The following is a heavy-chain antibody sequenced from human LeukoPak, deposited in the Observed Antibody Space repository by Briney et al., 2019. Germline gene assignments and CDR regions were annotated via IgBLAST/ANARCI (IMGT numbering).Heavy chain of an antibody. J-gene: IGHJ4*02. CDR2: ITDSGGST. V-gene: IGHV3-23*01. Sequence: PGGSLRLSCAASGFTFSSYAMTWVRHAPGKGLEWVSAITDSGGSTYFADSVKGRFTISRDNSQNTLYLQMNSLRAEDTAVYYCARDPGAYFDYWGQGTLVTVSS. D-gene: IGHD3-16*01. CDR1: GFTFSSYA. CDR3: ARDPGAYFDY.